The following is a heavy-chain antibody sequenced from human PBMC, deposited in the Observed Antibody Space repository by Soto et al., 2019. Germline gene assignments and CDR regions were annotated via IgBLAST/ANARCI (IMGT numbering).Heavy chain of an antibody. CDR3: ARGSPDYDSWSGYAGGWFDP. V-gene: IGHV4-59*02. D-gene: IGHD3-3*01. Sequence: QVQLHESGPGLVKPSETLSLTCTVSGGSVTIYYWSWIRQPPGKGLEWIGYIYDSGSTNSNPSLQSRVTVSVDTSKNQCSLKLSSVTAADTAVYYCARGSPDYDSWSGYAGGWFDPWGQGTLVTVSS. CDR2: IYDSGST. J-gene: IGHJ5*02. CDR1: GGSVTIYY.